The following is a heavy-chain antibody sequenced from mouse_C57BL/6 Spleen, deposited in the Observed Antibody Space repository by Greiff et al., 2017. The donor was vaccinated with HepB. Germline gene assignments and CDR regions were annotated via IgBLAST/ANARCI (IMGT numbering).Heavy chain of an antibody. CDR1: GYTFTDYY. D-gene: IGHD1-1*01. J-gene: IGHJ2*01. CDR2: INPNNGGT. Sequence: EVQLQQSGPELVKPGASVKISCKASGYTFTDYYMNWVKQSHGKSLEWIGDINPNNGGTSYNQKFKGKATLTVDKSSSTAYMELRSLTSEDSAVYYCARGGLMDYYGSSYVRKPYFDYWGQGTTLTVSS. V-gene: IGHV1-26*01. CDR3: ARGGLMDYYGSSYVRKPYFDY.